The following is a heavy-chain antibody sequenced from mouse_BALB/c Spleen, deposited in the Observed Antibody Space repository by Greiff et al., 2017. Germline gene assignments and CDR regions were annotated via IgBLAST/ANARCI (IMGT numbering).Heavy chain of an antibody. Sequence: EVKLQESGGGLVQPGGSRKLSCAASGFTFSSFGMHWVRQAPEKGLEWVAYISSGSSTIYYADTVKGRFTISRDNPKNTLFLQMTSLRSEDTAMYYCARRGDYYAMDYWGQGTSGTVSS. CDR3: ARRGDYYAMDY. CDR2: ISSGSSTI. CDR1: GFTFSSFG. V-gene: IGHV5-17*02. J-gene: IGHJ4*01.